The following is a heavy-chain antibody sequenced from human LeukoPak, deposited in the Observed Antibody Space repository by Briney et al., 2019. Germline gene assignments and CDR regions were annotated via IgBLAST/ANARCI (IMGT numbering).Heavy chain of an antibody. CDR2: ISAYNGNT. J-gene: IGHJ4*02. CDR3: ARDSYDFLTGRYSGSGGDY. Sequence: ASVKVSCTASGYTFTSYGFSWVRQAPGQGLEWMGWISAYNGNTNYAQKLQGRVTMTTDTSTSTAYMELRSLRSDDTAVYYCARDSYDFLTGRYSGSGGDYWGQGTLVTVSS. D-gene: IGHD3-9*01. V-gene: IGHV1-18*01. CDR1: GYTFTSYG.